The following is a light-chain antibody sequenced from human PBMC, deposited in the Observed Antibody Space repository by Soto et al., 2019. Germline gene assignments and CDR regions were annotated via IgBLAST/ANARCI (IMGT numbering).Light chain of an antibody. J-gene: IGKJ1*01. Sequence: DIQLTQSPSFLSASVGDRVTITCRASQAISSSLAWYQQKPGKAPKLLIYTASTLQSGVPSRFSGSGSGTEFTLPFSSLQPEDFAIYYCQQLNGYPPWTFGQGTKVDVK. V-gene: IGKV1-9*01. CDR1: QAISSS. CDR2: TAS. CDR3: QQLNGYPPWT.